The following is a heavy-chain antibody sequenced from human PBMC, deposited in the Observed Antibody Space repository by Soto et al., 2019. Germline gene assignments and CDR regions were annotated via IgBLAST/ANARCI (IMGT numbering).Heavy chain of an antibody. Sequence: PSETLSLTCTVSGGSLSSYYWSWIRQPPGKGLEWIGHISHSGSTSYNPSLKSRVTVSLDTSQNQFSLKVRSVTAADTAVYYCAKCPLESGYLHYYSMDVWGKGTSVTVSS. CDR1: GGSLSSYY. J-gene: IGHJ6*03. CDR3: AKCPLESGYLHYYSMDV. D-gene: IGHD3-3*01. V-gene: IGHV4-59*01. CDR2: ISHSGST.